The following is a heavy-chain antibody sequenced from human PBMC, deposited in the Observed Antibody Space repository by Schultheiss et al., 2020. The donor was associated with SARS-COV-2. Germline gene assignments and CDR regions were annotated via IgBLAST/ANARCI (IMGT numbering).Heavy chain of an antibody. CDR2: ISYDGSNK. CDR1: GFTFSSYG. Sequence: GGSLRLSCAASGFTFSSYGMHWVRQAPGKGLEWVAVISYDGSNKYYADSVKGRFTISRDNSKNTLYLQMNSLRVEDTAVYYCARDSDTVVFGYWGQGTLVTVSS. D-gene: IGHD2-15*01. V-gene: IGHV3-30*03. J-gene: IGHJ4*02. CDR3: ARDSDTVVFGY.